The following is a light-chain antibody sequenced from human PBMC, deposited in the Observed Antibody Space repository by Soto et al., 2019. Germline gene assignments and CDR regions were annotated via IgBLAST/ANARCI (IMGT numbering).Light chain of an antibody. CDR2: GAS. V-gene: IGKV3-15*01. CDR1: QSVSSN. CDR3: QQYNNWPPT. Sequence: EIVMTQSPATLSVSPGERATLSCMASQSVSSNLVWYQQKLGQAPRLLIYGASTRATGIPARFSGSGSGTEFTLTISSLQSEDFAVYYCQQYNNWPPTFGGGTKVEIK. J-gene: IGKJ4*01.